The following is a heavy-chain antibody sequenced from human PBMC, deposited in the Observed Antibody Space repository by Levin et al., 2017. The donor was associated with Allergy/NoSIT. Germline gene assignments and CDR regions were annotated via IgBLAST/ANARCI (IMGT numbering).Heavy chain of an antibody. V-gene: IGHV1-58*02. CDR1: GFTFTSSA. Sequence: KISCKASGFTFTSSAMQWVRQARGQRLEWIGWIVVGSGNTNYAQKFQERVTITRDMSTSTAYMELSSLRSEDTAVYYCAAEPPAAAVSYYYYGMDVWGQGTTVTVSS. CDR2: IVVGSGNT. D-gene: IGHD6-13*01. CDR3: AAEPPAAAVSYYYYGMDV. J-gene: IGHJ6*02.